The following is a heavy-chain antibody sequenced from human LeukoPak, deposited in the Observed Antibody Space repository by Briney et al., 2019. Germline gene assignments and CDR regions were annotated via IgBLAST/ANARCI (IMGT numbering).Heavy chain of an antibody. D-gene: IGHD2-2*01. Sequence: SETLSLTCTVSGGSISSSSYYWGWIRQPPGKGLEWIGSIYYSGSTYYNPSLKSRVTISVDTSKNQFSLKLSSVTAADTAVYYCARDLFGVVVPAASDAFDIWGQGTMVTVSS. CDR3: ARDLFGVVVPAASDAFDI. J-gene: IGHJ3*02. CDR2: IYYSGST. V-gene: IGHV4-39*02. CDR1: GGSISSSSYY.